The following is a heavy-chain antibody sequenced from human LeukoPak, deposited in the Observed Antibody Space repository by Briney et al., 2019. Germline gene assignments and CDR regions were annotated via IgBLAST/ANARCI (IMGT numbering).Heavy chain of an antibody. Sequence: SETLSLTCAVYGGSFSDYYWSWIRQTPGKGLEWIGEINHSGSTNYNPSLKSRVTISIDTSKNQISLKLSSVTAADTAVYYCARISGYYDSGGYYSIFDYWGQGTLVTVSS. CDR1: GGSFSDYY. D-gene: IGHD3-22*01. CDR2: INHSGST. J-gene: IGHJ4*02. V-gene: IGHV4-34*01. CDR3: ARISGYYDSGGYYSIFDY.